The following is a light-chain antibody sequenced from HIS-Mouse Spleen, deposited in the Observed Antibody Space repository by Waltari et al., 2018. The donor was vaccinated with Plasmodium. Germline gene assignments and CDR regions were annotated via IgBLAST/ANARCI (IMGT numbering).Light chain of an antibody. J-gene: IGKJ5*01. CDR2: DAS. V-gene: IGKV1-13*02. CDR1: QGISSA. Sequence: AIQLTPSPSSLSASVGDRVTITCRASQGISSALAWYQQKTGKAPKLLIYDASSLESGVPSRFSGSGSGTDFTLTISSLQPEDFATYYCQQFNSYPQGTFGQGTRLEIK. CDR3: QQFNSYPQGT.